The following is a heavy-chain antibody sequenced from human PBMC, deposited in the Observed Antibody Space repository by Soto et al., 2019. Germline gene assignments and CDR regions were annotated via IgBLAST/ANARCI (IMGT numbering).Heavy chain of an antibody. V-gene: IGHV3-43*01. Sequence: GGSLRLSCAASGFTFDDYTMHWVRQAPGKGLEWVSLISWDGGSTYYADSVKGRFTISRDNSKNSLYLQMNSLRTEDTALYYCASITIFGPRPAYYYYGMDVWGQGTTVTVS. D-gene: IGHD3-3*01. CDR1: GFTFDDYT. J-gene: IGHJ6*02. CDR3: ASITIFGPRPAYYYYGMDV. CDR2: ISWDGGST.